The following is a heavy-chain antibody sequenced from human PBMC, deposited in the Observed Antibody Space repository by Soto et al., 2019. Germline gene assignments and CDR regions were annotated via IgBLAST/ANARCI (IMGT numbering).Heavy chain of an antibody. J-gene: IGHJ4*02. D-gene: IGHD3-10*01. CDR2: ISHSGRT. Sequence: QLQLQESGPGLVKPSETLSLICTVSGASLRSGSYYWSWIRQPPGKGLEWIGYISHSGRTNYDPSLKSRLTMSVDTSQNQFSLQLNSVNAADTAVYYCSYGSSFDYWGQGTLVTGSS. CDR3: SYGSSFDY. CDR1: GASLRSGSYY. V-gene: IGHV4-61*01.